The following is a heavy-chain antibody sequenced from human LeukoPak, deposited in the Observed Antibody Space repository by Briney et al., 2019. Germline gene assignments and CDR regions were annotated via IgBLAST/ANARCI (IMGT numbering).Heavy chain of an antibody. D-gene: IGHD4-23*01. V-gene: IGHV1-18*01. CDR1: GYTFTSYG. CDR2: ISAYNGNT. Sequence: ASVKVSCKASGYTFTSYGISWVRQAPGQGLEWMGWISAYNGNTNYAQKLQGRVTMTTDTSTSTAYMELRSLRSDDTAAYYCARSGNSHYYYYMDVWGKGTTVTVSS. CDR3: ARSGNSHYYYYMDV. J-gene: IGHJ6*03.